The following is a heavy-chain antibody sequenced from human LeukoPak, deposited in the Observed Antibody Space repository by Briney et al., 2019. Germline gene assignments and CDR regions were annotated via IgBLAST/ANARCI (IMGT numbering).Heavy chain of an antibody. D-gene: IGHD3-3*01. Sequence: ASVKVSCKASGYTFTSYDINWVRQATGQGLEWMGWMNPNSGNTGYAQKFQGRVTMTRNTSISTAYMELSSLRSEDTAVYYCARGHLSLYRTYYDFWSGYRPYYYYYGMDVWGQGTTVTVSS. CDR2: MNPNSGNT. J-gene: IGHJ6*02. CDR1: GYTFTSYD. V-gene: IGHV1-8*01. CDR3: ARGHLSLYRTYYDFWSGYRPYYYYYGMDV.